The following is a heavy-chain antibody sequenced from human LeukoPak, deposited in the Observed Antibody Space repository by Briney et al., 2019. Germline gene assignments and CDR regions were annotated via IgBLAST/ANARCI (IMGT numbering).Heavy chain of an antibody. J-gene: IGHJ4*02. Sequence: GSLRLSCAASGFTFSSYAMNWVRQAPGTGLEWVSYISPSSTLIYYADSVKGRFTISRDNAKKSLFLQMNSLRAEDTAVYYCASLASEWELPEVDYWGLGTLVTVSS. CDR3: ASLASEWELPEVDY. V-gene: IGHV3-48*01. D-gene: IGHD1-26*01. CDR2: ISPSSTLI. CDR1: GFTFSSYA.